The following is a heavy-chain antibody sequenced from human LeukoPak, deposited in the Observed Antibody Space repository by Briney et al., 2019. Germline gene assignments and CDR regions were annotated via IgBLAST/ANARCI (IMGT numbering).Heavy chain of an antibody. V-gene: IGHV3-48*01. CDR1: GFTFSSYS. CDR3: ARATGYSSGWSLEYYYYYYGMDV. CDR2: ISSSSSTI. D-gene: IGHD6-19*01. Sequence: AGGSLRLSCAASGFTFSSYSMNWVRQAPGKGLEWVSYISSSSSTIYYADSVKGRFTISRDNAKNSLYLQMNSLRAEDTAVYYCARATGYSSGWSLEYYYYYYGMDVWGQGTTVTVSS. J-gene: IGHJ6*02.